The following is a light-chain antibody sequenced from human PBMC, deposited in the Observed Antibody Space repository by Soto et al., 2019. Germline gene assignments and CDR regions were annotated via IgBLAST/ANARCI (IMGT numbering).Light chain of an antibody. CDR3: QQSSSTLMYT. Sequence: DIQMTQSPSSLSASVGDRVTITCRASQSISSYLNWYQQKPGKAPKLLIYAASSLQSGVPSRFSGSGSATDLTLTISSLQPEDFATNYCQQSSSTLMYTFGQGTKLEIK. J-gene: IGKJ2*01. CDR2: AAS. CDR1: QSISSY. V-gene: IGKV1-39*01.